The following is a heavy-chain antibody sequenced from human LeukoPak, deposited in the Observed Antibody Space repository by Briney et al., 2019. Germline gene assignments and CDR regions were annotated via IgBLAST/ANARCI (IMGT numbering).Heavy chain of an antibody. J-gene: IGHJ4*02. D-gene: IGHD3-10*01. CDR3: ARGYYGSGSYMGYFDY. CDR2: TYYRSKWYN. CDR1: GDSVSSNTAT. Sequence: SQTLSLTCAISGDSVSSNTATWNWIRRSPSRGLEWLGRTYYRSKWYNDYAVSVKSRITINPDTSKNQFSLQLNSVTPEDTAVYYCARGYYGSGSYMGYFDYWGQGTLVTVSS. V-gene: IGHV6-1*01.